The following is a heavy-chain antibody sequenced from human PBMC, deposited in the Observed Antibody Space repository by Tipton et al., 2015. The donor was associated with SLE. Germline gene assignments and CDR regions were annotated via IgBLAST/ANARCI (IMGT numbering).Heavy chain of an antibody. CDR1: GGSFSGYY. J-gene: IGHJ5*02. D-gene: IGHD1-14*01. Sequence: TLSLTCAVYGGSFSGYYWSWIRQPPGKGLEWIGSIYYSGSTYYNPSLKSRVTISLDTSKNQFSLKLSSVTAAGTAVYYCGLRTYAPGWFDPWGQGNLVTVSS. CDR2: IYYSGST. V-gene: IGHV4-34*01. CDR3: GLRTYAPGWFDP.